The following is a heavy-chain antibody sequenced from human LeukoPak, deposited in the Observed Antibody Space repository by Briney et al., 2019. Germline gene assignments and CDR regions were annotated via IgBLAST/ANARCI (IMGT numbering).Heavy chain of an antibody. CDR1: EFAFSTYN. CDR3: ARVAAGYSVNYFDY. D-gene: IGHD4-23*01. Sequence: GGSLRLSCAASEFAFSTYNMNWVRQAPGKGLEWVSYISTGSSTTYYADSVKGRFTISRDNVENSLYLQMNSLRDEDTAVYYCARVAAGYSVNYFDYWGQGTLVTVSA. V-gene: IGHV3-48*02. J-gene: IGHJ4*02. CDR2: ISTGSSTT.